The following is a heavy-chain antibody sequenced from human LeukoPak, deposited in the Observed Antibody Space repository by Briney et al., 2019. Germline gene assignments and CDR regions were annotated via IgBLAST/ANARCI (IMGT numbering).Heavy chain of an antibody. CDR2: IKSDGSN. V-gene: IGHV3-74*01. J-gene: IGHJ4*02. CDR1: GFTFSSYS. Sequence: GGSLRLSCAASGFTFSSYSMNWVRQAPGKGLVWVSRIKSDGSNYYADSVKGRFTISRDNAKNTLYLQMNSLRAEDTAVYYCARGAWTAYYFDYWGQGTLVTVS. CDR3: ARGAWTAYYFDY. D-gene: IGHD3/OR15-3a*01.